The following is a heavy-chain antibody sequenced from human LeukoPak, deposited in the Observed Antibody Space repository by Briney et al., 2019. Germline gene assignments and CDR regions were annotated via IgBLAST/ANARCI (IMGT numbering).Heavy chain of an antibody. CDR1: GGSFSGYY. V-gene: IGHV4-34*01. D-gene: IGHD2-15*01. J-gene: IGHJ4*02. CDR3: ARGRGYCSGGSCYPAY. CDR2: INHSGST. Sequence: SETLSFTCAVYGGSFSGYYWSGIRQPPGKGLEWIGEINHSGSTNYNPSLKSRVTISVDTSKNQFSLKLSSVTAADTAVYYCARGRGYCSGGSCYPAYWGQGTLVTVSP.